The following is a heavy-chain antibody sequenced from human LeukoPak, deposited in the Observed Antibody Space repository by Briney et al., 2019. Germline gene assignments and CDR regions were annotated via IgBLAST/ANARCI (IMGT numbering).Heavy chain of an antibody. CDR3: ARDRREAAAGKRFDY. V-gene: IGHV1-18*01. Sequence: SVKVSCKASGGTFSSYAISWVRQAPGQGLEWMGWISVYNGNTNYAQKLQGRVTMTTDTSTSTAYMELRSLKSDDTAVYYCARDRREAAAGKRFDYWGQGTLVTVSS. D-gene: IGHD6-13*01. J-gene: IGHJ4*02. CDR1: GGTFSSYA. CDR2: ISVYNGNT.